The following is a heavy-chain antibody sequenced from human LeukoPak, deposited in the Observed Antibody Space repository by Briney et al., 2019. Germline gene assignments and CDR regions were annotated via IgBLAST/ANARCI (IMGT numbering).Heavy chain of an antibody. D-gene: IGHD4-17*01. Sequence: KTGGSLRLSCAASGFTFSSYSMNWVRQAPGKGLEWVSSISSSNSYIYSADSVKGRFTISRDNAKNSLYLHMNSLRAEDTAVYYCARGTYGDYSFDFWGQGTMVTVSS. CDR3: ARGTYGDYSFDF. V-gene: IGHV3-21*01. CDR1: GFTFSSYS. J-gene: IGHJ4*02. CDR2: ISSSNSYI.